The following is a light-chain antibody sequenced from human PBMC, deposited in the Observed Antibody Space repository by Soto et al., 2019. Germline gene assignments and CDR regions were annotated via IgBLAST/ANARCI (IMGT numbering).Light chain of an antibody. CDR3: QQYGNSPPT. Sequence: EIVLTQSPGTLSLSPGERVTLSCRASQSLSSSYLAWYQQRPGQAPRLLIYGASSRATGIPERFSGSGSATDFTLTISRLEPEDFAVYHCQQYGNSPPTFGGGTKVEI. J-gene: IGKJ4*01. CDR2: GAS. CDR1: QSLSSSY. V-gene: IGKV3-20*01.